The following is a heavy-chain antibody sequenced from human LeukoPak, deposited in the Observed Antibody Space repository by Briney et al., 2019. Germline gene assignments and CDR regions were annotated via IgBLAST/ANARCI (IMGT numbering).Heavy chain of an antibody. V-gene: IGHV3-7*01. J-gene: IGHJ6*03. CDR3: ASGYNYDFWSGYYNYYYYMDV. Sequence: GGSLRLPCAASGFTFSSYWMSWVRQAPGKGLEWVANIKQDGSEKYYVDSVKGRFTISRDNAKNSLYLQMNSLRAEDTAVYYCASGYNYDFWSGYYNYYYYMDVWGKGTTVTVSS. CDR2: IKQDGSEK. CDR1: GFTFSSYW. D-gene: IGHD3-3*01.